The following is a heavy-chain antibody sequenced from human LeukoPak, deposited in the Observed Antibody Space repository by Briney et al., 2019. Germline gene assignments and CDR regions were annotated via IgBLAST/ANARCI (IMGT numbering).Heavy chain of an antibody. J-gene: IGHJ4*02. CDR2: IYPGDSDT. V-gene: IGHV5-51*01. CDR1: GYRFTSYW. Sequence: GESLKISCKGSGYRFTSYWIGWVRQMPGKGLEWMGIIYPGDSDTRYSPSFQGQVTISADKSISTAYLQWSSLKASDTAMYYCARRVGGSSPRGYFDSXXXGTLVTVSS. D-gene: IGHD2-2*01. CDR3: ARRVGGSSPRGYFDS.